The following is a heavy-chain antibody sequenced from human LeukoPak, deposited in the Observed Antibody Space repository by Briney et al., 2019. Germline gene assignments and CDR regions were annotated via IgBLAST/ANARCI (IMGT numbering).Heavy chain of an antibody. V-gene: IGHV3-30*18. J-gene: IGHJ4*02. Sequence: GRSLRLSCAASGFTFSNYGVHWVRQAPGKGLEWVAVISYDGSNKYYADSVRGRFTISRDNSKNTLYLQMNSLTTEDTAVYFCAKEGKDSSSWSSFDYWGQGTLVTVSS. CDR1: GFTFSNYG. CDR3: AKEGKDSSSWSSFDY. D-gene: IGHD6-13*01. CDR2: ISYDGSNK.